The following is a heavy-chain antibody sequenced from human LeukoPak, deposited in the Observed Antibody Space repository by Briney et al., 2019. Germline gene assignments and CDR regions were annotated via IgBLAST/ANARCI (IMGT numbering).Heavy chain of an antibody. CDR2: IIPILGIA. CDR3: ARGKDVVDDDFWSGYYTFDY. J-gene: IGHJ4*02. D-gene: IGHD3-3*01. Sequence: ASVKVSCKASGVTFSSYAISWVRQAPGQGLEWMGRIIPILGIANYAQKFQGRVTITADKSTSTAYMELSSLRSEDTAVYYCARGKDVVDDDFWSGYYTFDYWGQGTLITVSS. CDR1: GVTFSSYA. V-gene: IGHV1-69*04.